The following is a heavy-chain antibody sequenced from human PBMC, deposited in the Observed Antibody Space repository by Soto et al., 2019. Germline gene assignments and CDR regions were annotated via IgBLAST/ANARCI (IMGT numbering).Heavy chain of an antibody. J-gene: IGHJ5*02. D-gene: IGHD3-3*01. CDR1: GGSISSSSYY. CDR3: ARLRGVVATLYNWFDP. V-gene: IGHV4-39*01. Sequence: SETLSLTCTVSGGSISSSSYYWGWIRQPPGKGLEWIGSIYYSGSTYYNPSLKSRVTISVDTSKNQFSLKLSSVTAADTAVYYCARLRGVVATLYNWFDPWGQGTLVTVSS. CDR2: IYYSGST.